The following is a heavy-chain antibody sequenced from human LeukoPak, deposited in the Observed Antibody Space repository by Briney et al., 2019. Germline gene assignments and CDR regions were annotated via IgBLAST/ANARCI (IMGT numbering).Heavy chain of an antibody. CDR1: GFTFSSYW. Sequence: PGGSLRLSCAASGFTFSSYWMSWVRQAPGKGLEWVATIKEDGSEKYYVDSVKGRFTISRDNAENSLYLQMNSLRAEDTAVYYCARDRSRCYYWGQGTLVTVSS. CDR3: ARDRSRCYY. J-gene: IGHJ4*02. CDR2: IKEDGSEK. V-gene: IGHV3-7*01.